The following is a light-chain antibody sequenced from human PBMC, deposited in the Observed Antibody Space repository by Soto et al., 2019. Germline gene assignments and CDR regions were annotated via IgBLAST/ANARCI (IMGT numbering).Light chain of an antibody. J-gene: IGKJ2*01. Sequence: EVVLTQSPGTLSLSPGERATLSCRAGQTVSNNYLAWYQLKPGQAPRLLIFGSSDRAAGIPDRFSGSGSGTDFTLTISRLEPEDVAVYYCQQYGSSPPYTFGQGTKLEIK. CDR2: GSS. CDR3: QQYGSSPPYT. CDR1: QTVSNNY. V-gene: IGKV3-20*01.